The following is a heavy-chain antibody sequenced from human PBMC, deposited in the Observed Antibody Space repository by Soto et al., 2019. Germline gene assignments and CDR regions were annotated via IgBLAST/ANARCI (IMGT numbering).Heavy chain of an antibody. D-gene: IGHD6-13*01. CDR3: AKDGIAAAGRVYYYYYMDV. Sequence: EVQLVESGGGLVQPGRSLRLSCAASGFTFDDYAMHWVRQAPGKGLEWVSGISWNSGSIGYADSVKGRFTISRDNAKNSLYLQMNSLRAEYTALYYCAKDGIAAAGRVYYYYYMDVWGKGTTVTVSS. CDR2: ISWNSGSI. J-gene: IGHJ6*03. V-gene: IGHV3-9*01. CDR1: GFTFDDYA.